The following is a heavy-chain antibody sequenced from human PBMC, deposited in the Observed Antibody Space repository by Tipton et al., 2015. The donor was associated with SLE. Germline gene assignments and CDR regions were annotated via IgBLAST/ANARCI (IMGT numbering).Heavy chain of an antibody. Sequence: SLRLSCAASGFTFSSYGMHWVRQAPGKGLEWVAVISYDGSNKYYADSVKGRFTISRDNSKNTLYLQMNSLRAEDTAVYYCAKDGDSSGWYYYYYYMDVWGKGTTVTVSS. V-gene: IGHV3-30*18. J-gene: IGHJ6*03. D-gene: IGHD6-19*01. CDR3: AKDGDSSGWYYYYYYMDV. CDR2: ISYDGSNK. CDR1: GFTFSSYG.